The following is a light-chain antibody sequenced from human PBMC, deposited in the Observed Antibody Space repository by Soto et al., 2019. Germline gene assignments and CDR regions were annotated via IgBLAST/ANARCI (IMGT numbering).Light chain of an antibody. CDR3: AAWDDSLNAHV. Sequence: QSVLTQPPSVSEAPRQRVTLSCSGSSSNIGNNAVNWYQQLPGKAPKLLIYYDDLLPSGVSDRFSGSKSGTSASLAISGLQSEDEADYYCAAWDDSLNAHVFGTGTKLTVL. J-gene: IGLJ1*01. CDR1: SSNIGNNA. V-gene: IGLV1-36*01. CDR2: YDD.